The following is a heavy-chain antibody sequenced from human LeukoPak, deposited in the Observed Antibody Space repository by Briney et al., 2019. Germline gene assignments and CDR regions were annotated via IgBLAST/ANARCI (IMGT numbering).Heavy chain of an antibody. D-gene: IGHD5-12*01. CDR1: GFSLSGYW. CDR2: LHADGDEK. J-gene: IGHJ4*02. V-gene: IGHV3-7*01. CDR3: ARGGYSFDY. Sequence: GGSLRLSCAAYGFSLSGYWMSWVRQAPGKGLEWVARLHADGDEKHFVHSVKGRFTVSRDNAKNSLYLQMNSLRVEDTAAYYCARGGYSFDYLGQGTLVTVSS.